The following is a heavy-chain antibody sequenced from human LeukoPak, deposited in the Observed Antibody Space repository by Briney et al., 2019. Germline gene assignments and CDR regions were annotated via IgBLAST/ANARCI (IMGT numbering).Heavy chain of an antibody. J-gene: IGHJ3*02. D-gene: IGHD3-22*01. CDR2: MNPNSGNT. Sequence: ASVKVSCKASGYTFTSYDINWVRQATGQGLEWMGWMNPNSGNTGYAQKFQGRVTMTRNTSISTAYMELSSLRSEDTAVYYCAREPYCYDSSGYHGAFDIWGQGTMVTVSS. CDR1: GYTFTSYD. V-gene: IGHV1-8*01. CDR3: AREPYCYDSSGYHGAFDI.